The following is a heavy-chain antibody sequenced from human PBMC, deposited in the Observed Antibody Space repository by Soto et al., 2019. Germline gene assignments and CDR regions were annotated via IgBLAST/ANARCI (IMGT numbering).Heavy chain of an antibody. J-gene: IGHJ4*02. CDR2: IIPIFGTA. CDR3: ARDGGRHSGGIDY. CDR1: GGTFSSYS. D-gene: IGHD1-26*01. Sequence: QVQLVQSEAEVKKPGSSVKVSCKASGGTFSSYSINWVRQAPGQGLEWMGEIIPIFGTANYAQKFQGRVTITADESTSTAYMELSSLRSEDTGVYYCARDGGRHSGGIDYWGQGTLVTVSS. V-gene: IGHV1-69*01.